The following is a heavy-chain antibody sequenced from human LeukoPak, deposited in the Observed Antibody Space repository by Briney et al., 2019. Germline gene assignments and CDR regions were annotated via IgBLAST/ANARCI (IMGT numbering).Heavy chain of an antibody. V-gene: IGHV4-39*07. CDR3: AREGIAAAGTLTNWFDP. J-gene: IGHJ5*02. D-gene: IGHD6-13*01. Sequence: SQTLSLTCTVSRGSISSSSSYWGWIRQPPGKGLKWIGGIYYSGSTYYDPSLKTRVTISVATSKNQFSLNLSSVTAADTAVYYWAREGIAAAGTLTNWFDPWGQGTLVTVSS. CDR2: IYYSGST. CDR1: RGSISSSSSY.